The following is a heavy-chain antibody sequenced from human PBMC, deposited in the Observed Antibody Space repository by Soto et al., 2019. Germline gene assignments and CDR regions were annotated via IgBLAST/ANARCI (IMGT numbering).Heavy chain of an antibody. CDR2: INHVGGT. CDR1: CGFLSESY. D-gene: IGHD1-20*01. Sequence: XATLSLTCAVRCGFLSESYWTWIRQPPGKGLEWIGEINHVGGTNYNPSLKSRVTMSVDTSQNQFSLRLISVTAADTAMYFCVRITYQLPSSVLWLDPWGQRTPVTVSS. V-gene: IGHV4-34*01. J-gene: IGHJ5*02. CDR3: VRITYQLPSSVLWLDP.